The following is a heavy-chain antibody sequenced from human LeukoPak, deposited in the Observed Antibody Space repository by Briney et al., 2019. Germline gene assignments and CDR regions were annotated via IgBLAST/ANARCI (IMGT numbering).Heavy chain of an antibody. CDR3: AGDYGDSGEYFDY. Sequence: PGGSLRLSCAVSGLTFSDSRMIWVRQAPEKRLEWVAVTAGADDVIQYADSVKGRFTISTDNSKNTVYLQMNSLRDEDTAVYYCAGDYGDSGEYFDYWGQGTLVTVSS. CDR1: GLTFSDSR. CDR2: TAGADDVI. D-gene: IGHD4-17*01. J-gene: IGHJ4*02. V-gene: IGHV3-23*01.